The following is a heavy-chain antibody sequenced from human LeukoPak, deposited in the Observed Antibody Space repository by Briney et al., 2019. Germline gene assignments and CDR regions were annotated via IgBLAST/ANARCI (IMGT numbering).Heavy chain of an antibody. CDR1: GFTFSNAW. J-gene: IGHJ4*02. Sequence: GGSLRLSCAASGFTFSNAWMSWVRQAPGKGLEWVGRIKSKTDGGTTDYAAPVKGRFTISRDDSKNTLYLQMNSLKTEDTAVYYCTTLYCSSTSYYSYFDYWGQGTLVTVSS. D-gene: IGHD2-2*02. CDR3: TTLYCSSTSYYSYFDY. V-gene: IGHV3-15*01. CDR2: IKSKTDGGTT.